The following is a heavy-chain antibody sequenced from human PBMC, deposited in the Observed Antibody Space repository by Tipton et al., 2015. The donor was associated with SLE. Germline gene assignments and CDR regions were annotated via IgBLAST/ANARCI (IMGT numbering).Heavy chain of an antibody. V-gene: IGHV4-34*01. J-gene: IGHJ4*02. D-gene: IGHD6-19*01. CDR2: IYYSGST. Sequence: TLSLTCAVYGGSFSNYHWSWIRQPPGKGLEWIGGIYYSGSTYYNPSLKSRVTISVDTSKNQFSLRLSSVTAADTAVFYCVRPGSGWSFDYWGQGTLVTVSS. CDR1: GGSFSNYH. CDR3: VRPGSGWSFDY.